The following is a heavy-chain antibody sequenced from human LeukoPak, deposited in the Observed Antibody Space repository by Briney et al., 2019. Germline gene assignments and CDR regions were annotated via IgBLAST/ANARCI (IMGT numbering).Heavy chain of an antibody. CDR2: IYHSGST. CDR3: ARAPGGYCSSTSCSPFDY. J-gene: IGHJ4*02. Sequence: PSGTLSLTCAVSGGSISSSNWWSWVRQPPGKGLEWIGEIYHSGSTNYNPSLKSRVTISVDKSKNQFSLELSSVTAADTAVYYCARAPGGYCSSTSCSPFDYWGQGTLVTVSS. CDR1: GGSISSSNW. V-gene: IGHV4-4*02. D-gene: IGHD2-2*01.